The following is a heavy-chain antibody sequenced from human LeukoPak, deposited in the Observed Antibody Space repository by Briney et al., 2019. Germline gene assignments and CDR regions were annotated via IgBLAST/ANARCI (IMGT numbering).Heavy chain of an antibody. CDR1: GGTFSSYA. CDR3: ARDRPDIVVVAAATYDAFDI. CDR2: IIPIFGTA. Sequence: SVKVSCKASGGTFSSYAISWVRQAPGQGLEWMGGIIPIFGTANYAQKFQGRVTITTDESTSTAYMELSSLRSEDTAVYYCARDRPDIVVVAAATYDAFDIWGQGTMVTVSS. J-gene: IGHJ3*02. V-gene: IGHV1-69*05. D-gene: IGHD2-15*01.